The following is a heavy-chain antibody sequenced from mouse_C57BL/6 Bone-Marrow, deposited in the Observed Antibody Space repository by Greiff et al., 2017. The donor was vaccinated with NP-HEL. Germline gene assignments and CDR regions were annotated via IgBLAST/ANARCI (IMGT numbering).Heavy chain of an antibody. J-gene: IGHJ3*01. CDR1: GFSLTSYG. CDR2: IWSGGST. CDR3: ARNYGPGFAY. D-gene: IGHD1-1*02. V-gene: IGHV2-2*01. Sequence: QVQLKQSGPGLVQPSQSLSITCTVSGFSLTSYGVHWVRQTPGKGLEWLGVIWSGGSTDYNAAFISSLSISKDNSKSQVFFKMNSLQADDTAIYYCARNYGPGFAYWGQGTLVTVSA.